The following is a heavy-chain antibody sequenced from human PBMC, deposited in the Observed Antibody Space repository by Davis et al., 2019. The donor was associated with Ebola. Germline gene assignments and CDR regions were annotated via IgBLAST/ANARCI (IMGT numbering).Heavy chain of an antibody. J-gene: IGHJ6*02. D-gene: IGHD1-26*01. CDR3: ARARAWYSGTSYGMDV. V-gene: IGHV1-8*01. CDR2: MNPNSGNT. Sequence: AASVKVSCKASGYTFTSYDINWVRQATGQGLEWMGWMNPNSGNTGYAQKFQGRVTMTRDTSTSIVYMELSSLRSEDTAVYYCARARAWYSGTSYGMDVWGQGTTVTVSS. CDR1: GYTFTSYD.